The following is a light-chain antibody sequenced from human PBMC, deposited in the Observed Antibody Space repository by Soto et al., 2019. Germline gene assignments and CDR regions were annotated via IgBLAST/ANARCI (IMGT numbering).Light chain of an antibody. CDR1: NNDVGGFNF. CDR3: SSYTSRSTVI. J-gene: IGLJ2*01. V-gene: IGLV2-14*03. CDR2: DVD. Sequence: QSALTQPASVPGSPGQSITISCTGTNNDVGGFNFVSWYQQHPGKVPKLLIYDVDDRPSGVSNRFSGSRSGNTASLTISGLQAEDEADYYCSSYTSRSTVIFGGGTKLTVL.